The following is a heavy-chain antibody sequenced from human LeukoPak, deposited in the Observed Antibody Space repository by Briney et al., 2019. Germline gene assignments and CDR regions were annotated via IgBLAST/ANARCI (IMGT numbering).Heavy chain of an antibody. J-gene: IGHJ4*02. V-gene: IGHV3-7*01. CDR1: GFTFSSYW. D-gene: IGHD2-2*01. CDR3: AREGRGYCSSTSCPPGNY. Sequence: GGSLRLSCAASGFTFSSYWMSWVRQAPGKGLEWVANIKQDGSEKYYVDSVKGRFTISRDNAKNSLYLQMNSLRAEDTAVYYCAREGRGYCSSTSCPPGNYWGQGTLVTVSS. CDR2: IKQDGSEK.